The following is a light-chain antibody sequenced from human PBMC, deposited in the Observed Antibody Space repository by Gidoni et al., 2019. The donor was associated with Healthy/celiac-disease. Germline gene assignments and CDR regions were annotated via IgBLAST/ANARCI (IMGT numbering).Light chain of an antibody. V-gene: IGKV3-20*01. CDR1: QSVSSSS. Sequence: DIVLTQSPGTLSLSPGVRATLSCRASQSVSSSSLVWYQQKPGQAPSLLIYGASIRATGIPDRFSGSGSGTDFTLTISRLEPEDFAVYYCQQYGSSPPLTFGGGTKVEIK. CDR2: GAS. CDR3: QQYGSSPPLT. J-gene: IGKJ4*01.